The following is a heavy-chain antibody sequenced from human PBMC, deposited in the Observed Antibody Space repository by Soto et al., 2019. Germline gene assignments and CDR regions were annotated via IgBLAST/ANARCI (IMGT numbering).Heavy chain of an antibody. V-gene: IGHV4-4*02. CDR1: GGSISSSNW. CDR3: ARRDNNYSLY. CDR2: IYHTGST. D-gene: IGHD4-4*01. Sequence: QVQLQESGPGLVKPSGTLSLTCAVSGGSISSSNWWNWVRQSPGKGLEWIGEIYHTGSTNYNPSLRSRGTISVDKSKNQFSLKLSSVTAADTAVYYCARRDNNYSLYWGQGTLVTVSS. J-gene: IGHJ4*02.